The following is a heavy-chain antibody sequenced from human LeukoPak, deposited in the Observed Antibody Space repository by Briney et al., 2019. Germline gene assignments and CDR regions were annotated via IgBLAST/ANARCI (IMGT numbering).Heavy chain of an antibody. D-gene: IGHD2/OR15-2a*01. V-gene: IGHV4-39*07. CDR2: IYYSGST. Sequence: SETLSLTCTVSGGSISSSSYYWGWIRQPPGKGLEWIGSIYYSGSTYYNPPLKSRVTISVDTSKNQFSLKLSSVTAADTAVYYCAREREAFPNWGQGTLVTVSS. CDR1: GGSISSSSYY. J-gene: IGHJ4*02. CDR3: AREREAFPN.